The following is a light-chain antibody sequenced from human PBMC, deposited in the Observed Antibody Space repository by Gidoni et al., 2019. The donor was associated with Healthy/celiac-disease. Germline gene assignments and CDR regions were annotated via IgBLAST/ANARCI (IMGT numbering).Light chain of an antibody. CDR3: QQYYSTPPT. CDR1: QSVLYSSNNKNY. J-gene: IGKJ4*01. CDR2: WAS. Sequence: DIVMTPSPDSLAVSLGERATINCKSSQSVLYSSNNKNYLAWYQQKPGQLPKLLIYWASTRESGVPDRFSGSGSGTDFTLTISSLQAEDVAVYYCQQYYSTPPTFGGGTKVEIK. V-gene: IGKV4-1*01.